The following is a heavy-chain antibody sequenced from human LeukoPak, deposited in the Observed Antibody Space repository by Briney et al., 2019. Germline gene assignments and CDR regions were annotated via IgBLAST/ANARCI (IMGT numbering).Heavy chain of an antibody. CDR3: ARDRYSSGWNAFDT. Sequence: GASVRVSCKASGYTFTRYFVHWVRQAPGQGLGWMGWINPNSGGTNYAQKFQGRVTMTRDTSISTAYMELSRLRSDDTAVYYCARDRYSSGWNAFDTWGQGTMVTVSS. CDR2: INPNSGGT. V-gene: IGHV1-2*02. CDR1: GYTFTRYF. J-gene: IGHJ3*02. D-gene: IGHD6-19*01.